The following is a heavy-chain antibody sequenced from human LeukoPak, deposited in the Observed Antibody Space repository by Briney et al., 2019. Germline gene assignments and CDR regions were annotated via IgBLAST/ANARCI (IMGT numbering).Heavy chain of an antibody. CDR3: ATGGGIAVAGR. CDR2: ISYSGST. D-gene: IGHD6-19*01. V-gene: IGHV4-59*05. Sequence: PSETLSLTCTVSGVSISRYYWGWVRQPPGKGLEWIGSISYSGSTYYNPSLKSRVTISVDTSKNQFSLKLRSVTAADTAVYYCATGGGIAVAGRWGQGTLVTVSS. J-gene: IGHJ4*02. CDR1: GVSISRYY.